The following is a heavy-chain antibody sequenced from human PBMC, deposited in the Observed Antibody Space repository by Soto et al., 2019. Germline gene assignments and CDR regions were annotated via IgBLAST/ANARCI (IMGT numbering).Heavy chain of an antibody. CDR1: GYTFTSYY. CDR3: ARADYYDFWSGYYKYYFDY. J-gene: IGHJ4*02. D-gene: IGHD3-3*01. Sequence: ASVKVSCKASGYTFTSYYMHWVRQAPGQGLEWMGIINPSGGSTSYAQKFQGRVTMTRDTSTSTAYMELSSLRSEDTAVYYCARADYYDFWSGYYKYYFDYWGQGTLVTVSS. CDR2: INPSGGST. V-gene: IGHV1-46*01.